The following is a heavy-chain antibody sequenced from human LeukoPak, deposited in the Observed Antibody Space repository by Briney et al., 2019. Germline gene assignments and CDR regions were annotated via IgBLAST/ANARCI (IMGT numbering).Heavy chain of an antibody. V-gene: IGHV3-11*01. CDR2: ISSSGSTI. J-gene: IGHJ4*02. CDR3: ASGYSYGYAPYDY. CDR1: VFTFSDYY. D-gene: IGHD5-18*01. Sequence: GGSLRLSCAASVFTFSDYYMSWIRQAPGKGLEWVSYISSSGSTIYYADSVKGRFTISRDNAKNSLYLQMNSLRAEDTAVYYCASGYSYGYAPYDYWGQGTLVTVSS.